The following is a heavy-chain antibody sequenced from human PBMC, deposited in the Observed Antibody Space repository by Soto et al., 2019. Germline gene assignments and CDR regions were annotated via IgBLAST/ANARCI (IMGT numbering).Heavy chain of an antibody. D-gene: IGHD4-4*01. J-gene: IGHJ5*02. V-gene: IGHV4-34*01. CDR1: GGSFSAYY. CDR2: INHSGST. CDR3: ARSNLHLTTVTPNWFDP. Sequence: SETLSLTCAVYGGSFSAYYWSWIRQPPGKGLEWIGEINHSGSTNYNPSLKSRVTISVDTSKNQFSLKLSSVTAADTAVYYCARSNLHLTTVTPNWFDPWGQGTLVTVS.